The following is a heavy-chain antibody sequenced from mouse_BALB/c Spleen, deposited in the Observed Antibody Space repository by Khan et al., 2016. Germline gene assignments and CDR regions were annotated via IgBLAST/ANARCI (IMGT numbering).Heavy chain of an antibody. CDR3: ARHGPGATDY. J-gene: IGHJ4*01. CDR2: INTFTGQP. Sequence: QIQLVQFGPELKKPGETVKISCKASGYTFTNYGMIWVRQAPGKDLKWMGWINTFTGQPSYADDFKGRFAFSLETSASTVYLQINNLKNEDMATYFCARHGPGATDYWAQGPSVTVSS. CDR1: GYTFTNYG. V-gene: IGHV9-1*02.